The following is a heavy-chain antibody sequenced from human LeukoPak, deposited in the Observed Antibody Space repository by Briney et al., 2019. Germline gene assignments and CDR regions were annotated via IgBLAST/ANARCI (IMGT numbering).Heavy chain of an antibody. Sequence: PGGSLRLSCATSGFTFSSYGMYWVRQAPGEGLEWVALIWYDGSKKYYADSVKGRFTISRDKSKNTLYLQMNSLTAEDTAVYYCARDVGNYDSGTSYFDYWGQGTLVTVSS. V-gene: IGHV3-33*07. D-gene: IGHD3-10*01. CDR3: ARDVGNYDSGTSYFDY. J-gene: IGHJ4*02. CDR1: GFTFSSYG. CDR2: IWYDGSKK.